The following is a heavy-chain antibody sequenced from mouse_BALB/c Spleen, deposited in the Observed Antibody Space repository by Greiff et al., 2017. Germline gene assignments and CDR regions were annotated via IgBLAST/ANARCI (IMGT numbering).Heavy chain of an antibody. D-gene: IGHD2-10*02. J-gene: IGHJ4*01. V-gene: IGHV2-6-7*02. CDR1: GFSLTGYG. Sequence: VKLQESGPGLVAPSQSLSITCTVSGFSLTGYGVNWVRQPPGKGLEWLGMIWGDGSTDYNSALKSRRSISKDNSKNQVFLKMNSLQTDDPARYYCARDKSVYGNGAMDYWGQGTSVTVSS. CDR2: IWGDGST. CDR3: ARDKSVYGNGAMDY.